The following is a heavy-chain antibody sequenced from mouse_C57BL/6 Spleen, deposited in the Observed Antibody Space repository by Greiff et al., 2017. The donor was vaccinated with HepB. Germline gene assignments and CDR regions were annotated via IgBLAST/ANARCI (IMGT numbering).Heavy chain of an antibody. V-gene: IGHV6-6*01. J-gene: IGHJ1*03. CDR2: IRNKANNHAT. CDR1: GFTFSDAW. D-gene: IGHD2-5*01. Sequence: EVKVEESGGGLVQPGGSMKLSCAASGFTFSDAWMDWVRQSPEKGLEWVAEIRNKANNHATYYAESVKGRFTISRDDSKSSVYLQMNSLRAEDTGIYYCTRAYYSNPGGYFDVWGTGTTVTVSS. CDR3: TRAYYSNPGGYFDV.